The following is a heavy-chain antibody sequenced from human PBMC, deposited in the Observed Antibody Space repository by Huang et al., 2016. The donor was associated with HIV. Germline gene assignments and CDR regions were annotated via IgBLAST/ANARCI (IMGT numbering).Heavy chain of an antibody. Sequence: EVQLLESGGGLAQPGGSLRLSCTASGFTFGSYALNWVRQERWKGLDGVAGNTASGGSTDDAKSGKGRFTISRDNSKNTLYLQMNSLRAEDTALYYCAKHLGGRRGFTFIVLFGAFDMWGQGTMVTVSS. CDR1: GFTFGSYA. CDR2: NTASGGST. CDR3: AKHLGGRRGFTFIVLFGAFDM. D-gene: IGHD3-22*01. J-gene: IGHJ3*02. V-gene: IGHV3-23*01.